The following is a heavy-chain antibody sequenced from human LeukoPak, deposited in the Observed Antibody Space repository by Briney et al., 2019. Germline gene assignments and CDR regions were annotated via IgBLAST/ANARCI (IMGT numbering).Heavy chain of an antibody. J-gene: IGHJ4*02. CDR1: GFTFSSYE. CDR2: LSGSGSST. V-gene: IGHV3-23*01. CDR3: AKDNGDYGFDY. D-gene: IGHD4-17*01. Sequence: QPGGSLRLSCAASGFTFSSYEMNWVRQAPGKGLEWVSALSGSGSSTYYADSVKGRFTISRDNSKNTLYLQMNSLRAEDTAVYYCAKDNGDYGFDYWGQGTLATVSS.